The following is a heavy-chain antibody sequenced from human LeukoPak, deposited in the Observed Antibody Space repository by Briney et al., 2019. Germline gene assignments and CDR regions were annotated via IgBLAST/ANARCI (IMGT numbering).Heavy chain of an antibody. CDR1: GGSISSSSYY. J-gene: IGHJ4*02. CDR2: IYYSGST. Sequence: SETLSLTCTVSGGSISSSSYYWGWIRQPPGKGLEWIGSIYYSGSTYYNPSLKSRVTISVDTSKNQFSLKLSSVTAADTAVYYCARGRWTDVARGSYYFDYWGQGTLVSVSS. CDR3: ARGRWTDVARGSYYFDY. D-gene: IGHD3-10*01. V-gene: IGHV4-39*01.